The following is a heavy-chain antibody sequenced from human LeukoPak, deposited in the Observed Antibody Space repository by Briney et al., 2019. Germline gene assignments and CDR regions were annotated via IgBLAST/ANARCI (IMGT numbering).Heavy chain of an antibody. CDR1: GFTFDDYA. Sequence: GGSLRLSCAASGFTFDDYAMHWVRQAPGKGLEWVSGISWNSGSIGYADSVKGRFTISRDNAKNSLYLQMNSLRAEDTALYYCAKDKIRAAAGYFDYWGQGTLVTVPS. CDR3: AKDKIRAAAGYFDY. D-gene: IGHD6-13*01. V-gene: IGHV3-9*01. CDR2: ISWNSGSI. J-gene: IGHJ4*02.